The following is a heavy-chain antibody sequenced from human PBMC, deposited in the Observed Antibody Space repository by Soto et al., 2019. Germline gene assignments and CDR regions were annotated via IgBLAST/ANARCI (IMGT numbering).Heavy chain of an antibody. CDR1: EFTFSNYD. J-gene: IGHJ2*01. CDR2: IVDSGVGT. CDR3: AKDLGKGSWHFDL. V-gene: IGHV3-23*01. Sequence: EVQLLESGGGLVQPGGSLRLSCAASEFTFSNYDMSWVRQAPGKGLEWVSTIVDSGVGTYYADSVKGRFTISRDNSRNTLYLQMNSQRVEDMAVYYCAKDLGKGSWHFDLWGRGTLVTVSS.